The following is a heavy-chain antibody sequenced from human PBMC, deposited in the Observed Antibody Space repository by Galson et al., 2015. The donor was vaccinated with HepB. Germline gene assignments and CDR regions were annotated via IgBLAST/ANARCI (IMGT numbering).Heavy chain of an antibody. Sequence: SETLSLTCTVSGASLSSSSYYWGWVRQPPGKGLECVGTIYYDGKTTYNPSLRSRVTIVVDASKNQFSLRLSSVTAADTAVYYCASTPLIRGILGRSYTPPTGPHWGQGILVGVSS. J-gene: IGHJ4*02. CDR2: IYYDGKT. V-gene: IGHV4-39*01. CDR3: ASTPLIRGILGRSYTPPTGPH. CDR1: GASLSSSSYY. D-gene: IGHD1-1*01.